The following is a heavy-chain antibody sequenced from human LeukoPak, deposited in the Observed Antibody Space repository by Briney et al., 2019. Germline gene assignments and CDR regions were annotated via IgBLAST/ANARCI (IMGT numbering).Heavy chain of an antibody. CDR3: ARANYDSSGYFDY. CDR2: ISSTGRTI. V-gene: IGHV3-48*04. J-gene: IGHJ4*02. D-gene: IGHD3-22*01. CDR1: GFTFTNYW. Sequence: GGSLRLSCVASGFTFTNYWMSWVRQAPGKGLEWISYISSTGRTIYYADSVKGRFTISRDNAKNSLYLQMNSLRPEDTAVYYCARANYDSSGYFDYWGQGTLVTVSS.